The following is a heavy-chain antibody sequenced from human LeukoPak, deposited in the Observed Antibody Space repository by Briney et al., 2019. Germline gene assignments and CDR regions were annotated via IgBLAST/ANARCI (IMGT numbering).Heavy chain of an antibody. CDR1: GGTFSSYA. J-gene: IGHJ5*02. CDR2: IITISGTT. D-gene: IGHD2-15*01. CDR3: ARKLRLAGNWFDP. Sequence: ASVKLCCKASGGTFSSYAITWVRQAPGQGLEWMGKIITISGTTNYAQKFQGRVTFTADESTSTAYMELSSLRYEDTALYYCARKLRLAGNWFDPWGQGTLVTVSS. V-gene: IGHV1-69*13.